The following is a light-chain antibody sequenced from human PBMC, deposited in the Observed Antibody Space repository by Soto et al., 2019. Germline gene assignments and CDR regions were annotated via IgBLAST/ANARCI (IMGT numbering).Light chain of an antibody. V-gene: IGLV2-23*02. CDR1: SSDVGNYNL. CDR2: DVS. Sequence: QSVLTQPASVSGSPGQSVTMSCTGTSSDVGNYNLVSWYQQHPGKAPKFMIFDVSKRPSGVSDRFPGSKSGNTASLTISGLQAEDEADYYCCSYAGNSAYVFGSGTKVTVL. J-gene: IGLJ1*01. CDR3: CSYAGNSAYV.